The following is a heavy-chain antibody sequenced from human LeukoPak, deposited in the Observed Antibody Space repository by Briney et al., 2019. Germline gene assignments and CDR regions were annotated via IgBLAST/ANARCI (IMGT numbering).Heavy chain of an antibody. V-gene: IGHV3-23*01. D-gene: IGHD3-22*01. CDR2: ISGSGGST. J-gene: IGHJ4*02. Sequence: PGGSLRLSCAASGFTFSSYAMSWVRQAPGKGLEWVSAISGSGGSTYYADSVKGRFTISRDNSKNTLYLQVNSLRAEDTAVYYCAKDTSYYYDSSGYLFDYWGQGTLVTVSS. CDR3: AKDTSYYYDSSGYLFDY. CDR1: GFTFSSYA.